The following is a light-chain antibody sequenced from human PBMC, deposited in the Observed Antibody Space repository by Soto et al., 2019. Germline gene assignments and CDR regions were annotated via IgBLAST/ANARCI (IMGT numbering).Light chain of an antibody. CDR1: QSISSN. CDR3: QQYNNWPPWT. Sequence: EVVMTQSPATLSVSPGERATLSCRASQSISSNLVWYQQKPGQPPRLLIYGASTRATGIPARFGGSGSGTEFTLTISSLPSEDFSVYYCQQYNNWPPWTFGQGTKVEIK. CDR2: GAS. J-gene: IGKJ1*01. V-gene: IGKV3-15*01.